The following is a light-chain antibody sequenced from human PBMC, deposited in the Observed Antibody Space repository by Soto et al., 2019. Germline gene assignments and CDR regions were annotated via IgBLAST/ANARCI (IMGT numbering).Light chain of an antibody. Sequence: EIVLTQSPATLSLSPGERATLSCRASQSVSSYLAWYQQKPGQAPRLLIYDASNRATGIPARCSGSGSGTDFTLTISSLEPEDFAVYYCQQRSSWPSITFGQGTRLEIK. V-gene: IGKV3-11*01. CDR2: DAS. J-gene: IGKJ5*01. CDR1: QSVSSY. CDR3: QQRSSWPSIT.